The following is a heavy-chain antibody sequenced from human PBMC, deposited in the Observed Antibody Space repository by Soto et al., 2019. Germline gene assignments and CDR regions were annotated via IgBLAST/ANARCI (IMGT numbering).Heavy chain of an antibody. CDR2: ISGIGGST. Sequence: EVQLLESGGGLVQPRGSLRLSCAASGFIFRTYAMTWVRQAPGKGLEWVSIISGIGGSTYYADSVKGRFTISRDNSKNTWYLQMNSLRAEDTAVYYCAESHSMDVWGQGTTVTVSS. CDR3: AESHSMDV. CDR1: GFIFRTYA. V-gene: IGHV3-23*01. J-gene: IGHJ6*02.